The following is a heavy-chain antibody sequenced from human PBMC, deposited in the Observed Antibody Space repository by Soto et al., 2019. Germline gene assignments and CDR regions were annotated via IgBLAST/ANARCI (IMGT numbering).Heavy chain of an antibody. CDR1: GLPVSTNY. J-gene: IGHJ4*02. Sequence: GGSLRLSCAASGLPVSTNYMSWVRQAPGKGLEWVSSISSTTNYIYYGDSMKGRFTTSRDNAKNSLYLEMNSLRAEDTAVYYCARESEDLTPNFDYWGQGTLVTVSS. CDR2: ISSTTNYI. V-gene: IGHV3-21*06. CDR3: ARESEDLTPNFDY.